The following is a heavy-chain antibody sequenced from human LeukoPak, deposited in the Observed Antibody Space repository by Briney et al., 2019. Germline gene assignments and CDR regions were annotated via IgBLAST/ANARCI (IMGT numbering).Heavy chain of an antibody. CDR2: ISYDGSNK. J-gene: IGHJ6*02. D-gene: IGHD4-17*01. CDR1: GFTFSSYG. V-gene: IGHV3-30*18. CDR3: AKDRGDYEDLRGYYGMDV. Sequence: GGSLRLSCAASGFTFSSYGMHWVRQAPGKGLEWVAVISYDGSNKYYADSVKGRFTISRDNSKNTLYLQMNSLRAEDTAVYYCAKDRGDYEDLRGYYGMDVWGQGTTVTVSS.